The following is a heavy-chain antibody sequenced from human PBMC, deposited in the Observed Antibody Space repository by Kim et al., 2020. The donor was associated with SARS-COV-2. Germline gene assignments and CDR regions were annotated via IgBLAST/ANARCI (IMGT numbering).Heavy chain of an antibody. D-gene: IGHD2-15*01. Sequence: SVKVSCKASGGNFRSHPISWVRQAPGQGLEWVGGITPIFATPTYAQKFQGRVTITADDSTDTVFLDLTSLTFDDTAVYYCSRDSTPFWGQGTSVIVSS. CDR2: ITPIFATP. CDR3: SRDSTPF. CDR1: GGNFRSHP. V-gene: IGHV1-69*13. J-gene: IGHJ6*02.